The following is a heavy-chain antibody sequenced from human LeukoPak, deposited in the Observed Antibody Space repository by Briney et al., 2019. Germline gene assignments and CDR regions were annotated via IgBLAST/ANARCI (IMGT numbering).Heavy chain of an antibody. J-gene: IGHJ6*04. CDR1: GFTFDDYG. Sequence: GGSLRLSCAASGFTFDDYGMSWVRQAPGKGLEWVANIKEDRSEKNYVDSVKGRFTISRDNAKNSVYLQMNSLRAEDTAVYYCAELGITMIGGVWGKGTTVTISS. CDR3: AELGITMIGGV. D-gene: IGHD3-10*02. V-gene: IGHV3-7*01. CDR2: IKEDRSEK.